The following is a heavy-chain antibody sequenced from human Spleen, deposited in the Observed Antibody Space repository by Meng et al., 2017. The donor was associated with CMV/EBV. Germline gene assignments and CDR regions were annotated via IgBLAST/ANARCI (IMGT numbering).Heavy chain of an antibody. CDR2: ISSRGSTI. J-gene: IGHJ2*01. CDR1: GFTFSDYY. Sequence: GESLKISCAASGFTFSDYYTSWIRQAPGKGLDWVSYISSRGSTIYYADSVKGRFTISRDNAKNSLYLQMNSLRAEDTAVYYCARIGEGSSGTNWYFDLWGRGTLVTVSS. V-gene: IGHV3-11*04. CDR3: ARIGEGSSGTNWYFDL. D-gene: IGHD3-22*01.